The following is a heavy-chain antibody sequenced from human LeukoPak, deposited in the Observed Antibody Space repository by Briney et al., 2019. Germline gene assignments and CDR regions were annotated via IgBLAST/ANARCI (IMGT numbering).Heavy chain of an antibody. Sequence: GGSLRLSCAASGFTFSSYSVNGVRQAPGRGLEWVSSIWSCSSYIYYAASAKARYTITRDNAKNSLYLQMNSLRAEDTAVYYCARRISVAALDYWGQGTLVTVSS. D-gene: IGHD2-15*01. CDR2: IWSCSSYI. CDR3: ARRISVAALDY. V-gene: IGHV3-21*01. J-gene: IGHJ4*02. CDR1: GFTFSSYS.